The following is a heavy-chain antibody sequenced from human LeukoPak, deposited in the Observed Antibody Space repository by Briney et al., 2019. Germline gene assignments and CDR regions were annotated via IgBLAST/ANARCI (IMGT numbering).Heavy chain of an antibody. CDR2: ISSSSSTI. CDR3: ARSGQGWGSSTSCCYPPDY. V-gene: IGHV3-48*01. J-gene: IGHJ4*02. D-gene: IGHD2-2*01. Sequence: PGGSLRLSCAASGFTFSSYSMNWVRQAPGKGLEWVSYISSSSSTIYYADSVKGRFTISRDNAKNSLYLQMNSLRAEDTAVYYCARSGQGWGSSTSCCYPPDYWGQGTLVTVSS. CDR1: GFTFSSYS.